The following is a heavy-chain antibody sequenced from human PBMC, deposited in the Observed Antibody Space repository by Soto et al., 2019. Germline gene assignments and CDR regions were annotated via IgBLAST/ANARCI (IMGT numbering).Heavy chain of an antibody. CDR2: MNPNSGNT. V-gene: IGHV1-8*01. D-gene: IGHD3-9*01. CDR1: GYTFTSYD. Sequence: QVQLVQSGAEVKKPGASVKVSCKASGYTFTSYDINWVRQATGQGLEWMGWMNPNSGNTGYAQKFQGRVTMTRNTSISTAYMELSSLRSEDTAVYYCARGPILTGYYKNYYYYYMDVWGKGTTVTVSS. J-gene: IGHJ6*03. CDR3: ARGPILTGYYKNYYYYYMDV.